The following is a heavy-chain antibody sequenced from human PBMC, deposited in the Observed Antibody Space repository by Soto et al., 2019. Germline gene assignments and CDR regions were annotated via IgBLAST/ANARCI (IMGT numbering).Heavy chain of an antibody. CDR1: GYTFTGYY. V-gene: IGHV1-2*02. CDR3: ARQGAHYYYYGMDV. Sequence: ASVKVSCKASGYTFTGYYMHWVRQAPGQGLEWMGWINPNSGGTNYAQKFQGRVTMTRDTSISTAYLQWSSLKASDTAMYYCARQGAHYYYYGMDVWGQGTTVTVSS. D-gene: IGHD3-16*01. J-gene: IGHJ6*02. CDR2: INPNSGGT.